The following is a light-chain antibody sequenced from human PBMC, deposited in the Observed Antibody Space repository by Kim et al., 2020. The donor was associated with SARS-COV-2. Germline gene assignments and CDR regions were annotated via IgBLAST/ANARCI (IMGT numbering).Light chain of an antibody. CDR1: GGSIASNY. J-gene: IGLJ2*01. Sequence: KTVTISCTRSGGSIASNYVQWYQQRPGSAPTTVIYEDNQRPSGVPDRFSGSIDSSSNSASLTISGLKTEDEADYYCQSYDSSNPVVFGGGTQLTVL. CDR3: QSYDSSNPVV. V-gene: IGLV6-57*03. CDR2: EDN.